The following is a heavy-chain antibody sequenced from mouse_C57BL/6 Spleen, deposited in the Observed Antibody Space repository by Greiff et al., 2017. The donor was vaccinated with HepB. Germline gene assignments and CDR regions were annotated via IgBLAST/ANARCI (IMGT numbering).Heavy chain of an antibody. V-gene: IGHV5-16*01. D-gene: IGHD1-1*01. CDR1: GFTFSDYY. J-gene: IGHJ1*03. Sequence: EVKVEESEGGLVQPGSSMKLSCTASGFTFSDYYMAWVRQVPEKGLEWVANINYDGSSTYYLDSLKSRFIISRDNAKNILYLQMSSLKSEDTATYYCARVSSSGYFDVWGTGTTVTVSS. CDR2: INYDGSST. CDR3: ARVSSSGYFDV.